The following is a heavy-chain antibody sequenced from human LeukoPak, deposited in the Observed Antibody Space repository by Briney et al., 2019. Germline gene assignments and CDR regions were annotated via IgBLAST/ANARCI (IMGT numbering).Heavy chain of an antibody. CDR1: GYTFTSYG. D-gene: IGHD2-2*01. Sequence: GVSVKVSCKASGYTFTSYGISWVRQAPGQGLEWMGWISAYNGNTNYAQKLQGRVTMTTDTSTSTAYMELRSLRSDGTAVYYCAREIVDLGYCSSTSCYLNYYYGMDVWGQGTTVTVSS. J-gene: IGHJ6*02. CDR3: AREIVDLGYCSSTSCYLNYYYGMDV. CDR2: ISAYNGNT. V-gene: IGHV1-18*01.